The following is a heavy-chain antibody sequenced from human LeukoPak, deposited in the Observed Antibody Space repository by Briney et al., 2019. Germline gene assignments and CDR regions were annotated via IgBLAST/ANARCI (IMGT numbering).Heavy chain of an antibody. Sequence: GSLRLPCAASGFAFASFALSWVRQAPGKGLEWIGYIYYSGSTNYNPSLKSRVTISVDASKNQFSLKLTSVTAADTAVYYCARGVPEYYDFWSGYFYYFDYWGQGTLVTVSS. CDR1: GFAFASFA. CDR2: IYYSGST. CDR3: ARGVPEYYDFWSGYFYYFDY. J-gene: IGHJ4*02. V-gene: IGHV4-59*01. D-gene: IGHD3-3*01.